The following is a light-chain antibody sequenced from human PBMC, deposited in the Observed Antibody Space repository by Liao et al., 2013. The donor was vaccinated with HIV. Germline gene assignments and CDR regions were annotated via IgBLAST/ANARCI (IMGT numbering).Light chain of an antibody. J-gene: IGLJ1*01. Sequence: PGQPPVLVIYQGTKRPSGIPERFSGSYSGNTATLTITGTQTMDEADYYCQTYDTGTASYVFGSGTKVTVL. V-gene: IGLV3-1*01. CDR2: QGT. CDR3: QTYDTGTASYV.